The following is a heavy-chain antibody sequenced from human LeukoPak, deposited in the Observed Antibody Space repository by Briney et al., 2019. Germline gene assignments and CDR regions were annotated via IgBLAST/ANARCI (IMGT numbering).Heavy chain of an antibody. CDR3: AKRGVVIRVILVGFHKEAYYFDY. V-gene: IGHV3-23*01. J-gene: IGHJ4*02. D-gene: IGHD3-22*01. CDR1: GITLSNYG. CDR2: ISGSGGGT. Sequence: TGGSLRLSCAVSGITLSNYGMSWVRQAPGKGLEWVAGISGSGGGTKYADSVKGRFTISRDNPKNTLYLQRNSLRAEDTAVYFCAKRGVVIRVILVGFHKEAYYFDYWGQGTLVTVSS.